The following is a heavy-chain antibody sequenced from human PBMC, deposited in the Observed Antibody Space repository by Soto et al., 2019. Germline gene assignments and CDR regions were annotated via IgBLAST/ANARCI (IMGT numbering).Heavy chain of an antibody. D-gene: IGHD6-19*01. Sequence: LSLTCTVSGGSISSYYWSWIRQPPGKGLEWIGYIYYSGSTNYNPSLKSRVTISVDTSKNQFSLKLSSVTAADTAVYYCARVRPVAGHNDAFDIWGQGTMVTVSS. V-gene: IGHV4-59*01. CDR1: GGSISSYY. CDR2: IYYSGST. J-gene: IGHJ3*02. CDR3: ARVRPVAGHNDAFDI.